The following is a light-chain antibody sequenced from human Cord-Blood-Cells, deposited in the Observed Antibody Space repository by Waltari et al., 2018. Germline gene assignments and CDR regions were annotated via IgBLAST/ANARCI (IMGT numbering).Light chain of an antibody. Sequence: EIVLTQSPATLSLSPGDRATLYCRASQSVSSYLAWYQKKPGQAPRLLIYDASNRATGIPARFSGSGSGTDFTLTISSLEPEDFAVYYCQQRSNWPPYTFGQGTKLEIK. CDR2: DAS. CDR3: QQRSNWPPYT. J-gene: IGKJ2*01. V-gene: IGKV3-11*01. CDR1: QSVSSY.